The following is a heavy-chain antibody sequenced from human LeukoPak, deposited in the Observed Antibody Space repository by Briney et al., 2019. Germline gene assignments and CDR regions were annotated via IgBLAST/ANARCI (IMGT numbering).Heavy chain of an antibody. J-gene: IGHJ4*02. CDR3: AREYCTNTSCYNWGLGY. CDR2: IASNGGSK. Sequence: HPGGSLRLSCAASGFSFSTYAMRWVRQAPGKGLEYVSGIASNGGSKDYANSVKGRFTISRDNSKNTVYLQMGSLRAEDMAVYYCAREYCTNTSCYNWGLGYWGQGTLVTVSS. V-gene: IGHV3-64*01. D-gene: IGHD2-2*02. CDR1: GFSFSTYA.